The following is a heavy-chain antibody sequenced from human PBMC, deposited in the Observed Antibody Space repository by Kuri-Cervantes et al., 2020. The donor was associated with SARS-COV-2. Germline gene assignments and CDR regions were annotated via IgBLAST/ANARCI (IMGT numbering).Heavy chain of an antibody. CDR1: GFTFSDYY. Sequence: GGSLRLSCAASGFTFSDYYMSWIRQAPGKGLEWVSYISSSGSTIYYADSVKGRFTISRDNAKNSLYLQMNSLRAEDTAVYYCARDMFQQLVEVAAFDIWGQGTMVTVS. V-gene: IGHV3-11*04. CDR3: ARDMFQQLVEVAAFDI. D-gene: IGHD6-13*01. CDR2: ISSSGSTI. J-gene: IGHJ3*02.